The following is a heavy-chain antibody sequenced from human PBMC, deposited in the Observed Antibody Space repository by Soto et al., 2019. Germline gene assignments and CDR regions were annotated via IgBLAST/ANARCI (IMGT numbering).Heavy chain of an antibody. CDR2: IGAARDP. Sequence: EVRLVEFGGGVVHPGASLTVSCEASGFAFSSLWMHWVRQAPGKGLEWVSAIGAARDPYYLGSVKGRFTISRENAKNSVYLQMNDLRAGDSAVYYCARAYTGRLPRRADYYYAMDVWGQGTTVTVSS. D-gene: IGHD2-2*02. CDR1: GFAFSSLW. V-gene: IGHV3-13*05. J-gene: IGHJ6*02. CDR3: ARAYTGRLPRRADYYYAMDV.